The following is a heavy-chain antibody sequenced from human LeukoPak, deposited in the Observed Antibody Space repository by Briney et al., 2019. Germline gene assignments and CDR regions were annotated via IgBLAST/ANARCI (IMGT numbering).Heavy chain of an antibody. D-gene: IGHD3-3*01. CDR3: ARASGYRRIYMDV. CDR2: IYYSGST. Sequence: SETLSLTCTVSGGSISSSSYYWGWIRQPPGKGLEWIGSIYYSGSTYYNPSLKSRVTISVDTSKNQFSLKLSSVTAADTAVYYCARASGYRRIYMDVWGKGTTVTVSS. CDR1: GGSISSSSYY. J-gene: IGHJ6*03. V-gene: IGHV4-39*07.